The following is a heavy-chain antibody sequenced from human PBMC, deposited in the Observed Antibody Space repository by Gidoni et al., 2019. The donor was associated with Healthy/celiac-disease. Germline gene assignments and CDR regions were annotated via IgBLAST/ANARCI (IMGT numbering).Heavy chain of an antibody. CDR1: GGSISSYY. CDR3: ARDNSRFLEFGWFDP. J-gene: IGHJ5*02. D-gene: IGHD3-3*01. Sequence: QVQLQESGPGLVKPSETLSLTCTVSGGSISSYYWSWIRQPPGKGLEWIGYIYYSGRTNYNPSLKSRVTISVDTSKNQFSLKLSSVTAADTAVYYCARDNSRFLEFGWFDPWGQGTLVTVSS. CDR2: IYYSGRT. V-gene: IGHV4-59*01.